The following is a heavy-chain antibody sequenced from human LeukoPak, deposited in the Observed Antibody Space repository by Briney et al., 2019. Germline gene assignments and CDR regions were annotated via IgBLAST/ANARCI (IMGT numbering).Heavy chain of an antibody. CDR2: ISSGSRYI. V-gene: IGHV3-21*01. D-gene: IGHD2-15*01. CDR3: AKCSGGNCYHSDDH. CDR1: GFTFSAYS. Sequence: GGSLRLSCAASGFTFSAYSMNWVRQAPGKGLEWVSSISSGSRYIYYADSVKGRFTISRDNATDSLYLQMNSLRAEDTAVYYCAKCSGGNCYHSDDHWGQGTLVTVSP. J-gene: IGHJ5*02.